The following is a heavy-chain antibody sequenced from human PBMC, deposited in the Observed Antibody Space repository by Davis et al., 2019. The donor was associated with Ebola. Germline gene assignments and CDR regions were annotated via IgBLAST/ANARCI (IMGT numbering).Heavy chain of an antibody. Sequence: MPSETLSLTCTVSGGSISSYYWIWIRQPPGKGLEWIGYISYSGSTNYNPSLKSRVTISVDTSKNQFSLKLNSVTAADTAVYFCARAPGSGRKRFDYWGQGTLVTVSS. J-gene: IGHJ4*02. V-gene: IGHV4-59*01. CDR1: GGSISSYY. CDR2: ISYSGST. D-gene: IGHD6-19*01. CDR3: ARAPGSGRKRFDY.